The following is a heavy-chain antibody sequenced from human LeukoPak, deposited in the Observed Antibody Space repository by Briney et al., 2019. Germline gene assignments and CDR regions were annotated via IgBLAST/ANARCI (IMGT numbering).Heavy chain of an antibody. CDR2: TSSDLNVK. J-gene: IGHJ4*02. D-gene: IGHD3-10*01. V-gene: IGHV3-30-3*01. CDR3: AREGYYGSGSPPSLYFDY. CDR1: GFTFRNYV. Sequence: GGSLRLSCAASGFTFRNYVIHWVRQAPGKGLEWVAVTSSDLNVKLYADSVKGRFTISRDNSRSTLYLQMSSLRPEDTAIYYCAREGYYGSGSPPSLYFDYWGQGTLVTVSS.